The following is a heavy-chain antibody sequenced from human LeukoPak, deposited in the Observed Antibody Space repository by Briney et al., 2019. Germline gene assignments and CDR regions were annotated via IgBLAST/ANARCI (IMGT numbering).Heavy chain of an antibody. Sequence: SETLSLTCAVYGGSFSGYYWSWIRQPPGKGLEWIGEINHSGSTNYNPSLKSRVTISVDTSKNQFSLKLSSVTAADTAVYYCARAGLGGYYGSGSYAYFDYWGQGTLVTVSS. J-gene: IGHJ4*02. CDR3: ARAGLGGYYGSGSYAYFDY. CDR1: GGSFSGYY. CDR2: INHSGST. V-gene: IGHV4-34*01. D-gene: IGHD3-10*01.